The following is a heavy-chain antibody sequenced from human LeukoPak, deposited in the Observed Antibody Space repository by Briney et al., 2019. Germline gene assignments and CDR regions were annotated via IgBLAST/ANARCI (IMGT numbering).Heavy chain of an antibody. CDR1: GFTFYMYA. CDR2: MCGTAGCT. D-gene: IGHD3-22*01. V-gene: IGHV3-23*01. Sequence: GGSLRLSCQASGFTFYMYAMSWVRQAPGKGLEWVASMCGTAGCTFYPDSVKGRFTISRDNSKNVLHLRMNSLTAEDTAIYYCAKDRPNFHENSGHYYRRDGDSWGQGTLVTVSS. CDR3: AKDRPNFHENSGHYYRRDGDS. J-gene: IGHJ5*01.